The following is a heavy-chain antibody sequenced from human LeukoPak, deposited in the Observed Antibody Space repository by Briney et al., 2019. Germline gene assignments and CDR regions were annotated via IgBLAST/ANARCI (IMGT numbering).Heavy chain of an antibody. D-gene: IGHD4-23*01. CDR3: VSETSTGNFNALDF. V-gene: IGHV3-48*03. Sequence: PGGSLRLSCVGSEFSVSDYEMNWVRQAPGKGLEWLSKTGGGDIPITYADSVEGRFIISRDSAANSLYLQMNSLRAEDTAIYFCVSETSTGNFNALDFWGQGTMVTVSS. CDR2: TGGGDIPI. J-gene: IGHJ3*01. CDR1: EFSVSDYE.